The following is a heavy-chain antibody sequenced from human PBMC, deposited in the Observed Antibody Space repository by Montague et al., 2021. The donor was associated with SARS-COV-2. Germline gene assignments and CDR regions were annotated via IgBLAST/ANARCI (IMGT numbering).Heavy chain of an antibody. J-gene: IGHJ5*02. D-gene: IGHD3-10*01. CDR3: AKGFTYYFASGGYPNYFDP. V-gene: IGHV3-23*01. CDR1: GFTFSSYA. Sequence: SLRLSCAASGFTFSSYAMIWVRQAPGKGLEWVSTISSTGGSTYYAGSVKGRFIISRDNSRNTVYMQTNNLRAEDTAVYYCAKGFTYYFASGGYPNYFDPWGQGTLVSVSS. CDR2: ISSTGGST.